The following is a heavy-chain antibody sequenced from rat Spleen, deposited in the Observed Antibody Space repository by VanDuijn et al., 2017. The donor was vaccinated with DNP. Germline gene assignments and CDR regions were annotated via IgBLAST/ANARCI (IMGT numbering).Heavy chain of an antibody. CDR3: ARGGQYYLDY. Sequence: EVQLVESGGGLVQPGGSMKLSCVASGFTFSDYNMAWVRQAPKKGLEWVASTTSSGDSTYYPDSVRGRFTISRDNAKNTLYLQMNSLRSEDTATYYCARGGQYYLDYWGQGVMVTVSS. CDR1: GFTFSDYN. V-gene: IGHV5-25*01. CDR2: TTSSGDST. J-gene: IGHJ2*01. D-gene: IGHD4-3*01.